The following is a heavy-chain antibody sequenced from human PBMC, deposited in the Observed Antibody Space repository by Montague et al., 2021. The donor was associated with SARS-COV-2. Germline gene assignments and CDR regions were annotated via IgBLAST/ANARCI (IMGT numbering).Heavy chain of an antibody. D-gene: IGHD1-20*01. CDR2: IDNSGST. J-gene: IGHJ6*02. Sequence: SETLSLTCTVSGDSIRGSHWSWIRQPPGKGLEWIGYIDNSGSTNXNPALESRVTLTVSASNNQFYLTLRSVTAADTAVYYCARLTGSRVYYYHYGLDVWGQGTAVTVSS. CDR1: GDSIRGSH. V-gene: IGHV4-4*09. CDR3: ARLTGSRVYYYHYGLDV.